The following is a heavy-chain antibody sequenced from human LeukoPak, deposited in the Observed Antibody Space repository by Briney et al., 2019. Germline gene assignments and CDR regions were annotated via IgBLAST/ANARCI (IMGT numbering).Heavy chain of an antibody. V-gene: IGHV3-48*03. D-gene: IGHD6-13*01. J-gene: IGHJ5*02. CDR1: GFTFSSYE. CDR2: ISCSGSTI. Sequence: GGSLRLSCAASGFTFSSYEMNWVRQAPGKGLEWVSYISCSGSTIYYADSVKGRFTISRDNAKNPLYLQMNSLRAEDTAVYYCARDRSSSWGNWFDPWGQGTLVTVSS. CDR3: ARDRSSSWGNWFDP.